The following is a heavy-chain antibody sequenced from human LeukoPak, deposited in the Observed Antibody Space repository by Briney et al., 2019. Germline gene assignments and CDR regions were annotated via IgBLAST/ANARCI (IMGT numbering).Heavy chain of an antibody. CDR1: GFTFSSYA. D-gene: IGHD2-21*02. V-gene: IGHV3-30-3*01. Sequence: PGGSLRLSCAASGFTFSSYAMHWVRQAPGKGLEWVAVISYDGSNKYYADSVKGRFTISRDNSKNTLYLQMNSLRAEDTAVYYCASKGDPVYRRGFDYWGQGTLVTVSS. J-gene: IGHJ4*02. CDR3: ASKGDPVYRRGFDY. CDR2: ISYDGSNK.